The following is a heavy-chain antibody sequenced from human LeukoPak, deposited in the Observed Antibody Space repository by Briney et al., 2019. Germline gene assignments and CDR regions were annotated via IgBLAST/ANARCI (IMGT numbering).Heavy chain of an antibody. Sequence: PSETLSLTCTVSGGSISSSSYYRGWIRQPPGKGLEWIGSIYYSGSTNYNPSLKSRVTISVDTSKNQFSLKLSSVTAADTAVYYCARDRNSYGYPWYFDLWGRGTLVTVSS. CDR1: GGSISSSSYY. V-gene: IGHV4-39*07. D-gene: IGHD5-18*01. CDR3: ARDRNSYGYPWYFDL. CDR2: IYYSGST. J-gene: IGHJ2*01.